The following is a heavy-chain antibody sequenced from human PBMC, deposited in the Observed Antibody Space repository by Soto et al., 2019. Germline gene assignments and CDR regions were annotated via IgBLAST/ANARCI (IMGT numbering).Heavy chain of an antibody. J-gene: IGHJ4*02. CDR3: ARALGYSYGYPFDY. Sequence: SETLSLTCAVYGGSFRGYYWSWIRQPPGKGLEWIGEINHSGSTNYNPSLKSRVTISVDTSKNQFSLKLSSVTAADTAVYYCARALGYSYGYPFDYWGQGTLVTVSS. CDR1: GGSFRGYY. CDR2: INHSGST. D-gene: IGHD5-18*01. V-gene: IGHV4-34*01.